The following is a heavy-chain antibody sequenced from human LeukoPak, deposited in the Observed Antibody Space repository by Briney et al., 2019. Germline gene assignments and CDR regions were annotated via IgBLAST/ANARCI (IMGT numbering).Heavy chain of an antibody. CDR2: ISSSSSTI. D-gene: IGHD4-17*01. Sequence: PGGPLTLPCRPWVFTFRSFRMNGPPRAPGKAREGVSYISSSSSTIYYTASVKGRFCMSRDNAKNSLYLQMNSLRAEDTAVYYCARDRYGDYTVDYWGQGTLVTVSS. J-gene: IGHJ4*02. V-gene: IGHV3-48*01. CDR3: ARDRYGDYTVDY. CDR1: VFTFRSFR.